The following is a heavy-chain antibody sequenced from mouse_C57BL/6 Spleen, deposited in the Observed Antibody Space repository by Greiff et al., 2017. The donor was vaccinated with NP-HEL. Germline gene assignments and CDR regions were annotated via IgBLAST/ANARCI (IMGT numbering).Heavy chain of an antibody. Sequence: VQLQQPGAELVKPGASVKLSCKASGYTFTSYWMQWVKQRPGQGLEWIGEIDPSDSYTNYNQKFKGKATLTVDTSSSTAYMQLSSLTSEDSAVYYCARVLRSRYYFDYWGQGTTLTVSS. V-gene: IGHV1-50*01. CDR2: IDPSDSYT. CDR3: ARVLRSRYYFDY. CDR1: GYTFTSYW. J-gene: IGHJ2*01. D-gene: IGHD1-1*01.